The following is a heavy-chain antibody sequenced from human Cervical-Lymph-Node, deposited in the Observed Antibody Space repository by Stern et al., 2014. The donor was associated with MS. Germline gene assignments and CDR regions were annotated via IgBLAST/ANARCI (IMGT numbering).Heavy chain of an antibody. D-gene: IGHD3-10*01. J-gene: IGHJ6*02. CDR1: GFSFDDYA. CDR3: AKQRVRSYYHYGMDV. V-gene: IGHV3-9*01. CDR2: ISWNSGSI. Sequence: EVQLVESGGGLVQPGRSLRLSCAASGFSFDDYAMQWVRQAPGKGLEWVSGISWNSGSIAYADYVKGRFTISRDNAKNSLFLQMDSLRSEDTALYYCAKQRVRSYYHYGMDVWGQGTTVTVSS.